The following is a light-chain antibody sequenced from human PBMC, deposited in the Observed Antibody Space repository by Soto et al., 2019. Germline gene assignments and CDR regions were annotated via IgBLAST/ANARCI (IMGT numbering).Light chain of an antibody. CDR1: QSVGSA. Sequence: EIVMTQSPATLSLSPGETTTISCRASQSVGSAVAWYQHKPGQAPRLLIVGASIRATGVPGRFSGGGSGTEFTLTISSRLCEDFAVYYCQQDKNWPPLTFGGGTTVEIK. J-gene: IGKJ4*01. V-gene: IGKV3-15*01. CDR2: GAS. CDR3: QQDKNWPPLT.